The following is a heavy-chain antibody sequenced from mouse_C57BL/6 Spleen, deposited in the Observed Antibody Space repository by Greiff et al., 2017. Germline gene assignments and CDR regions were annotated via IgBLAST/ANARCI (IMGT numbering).Heavy chain of an antibody. D-gene: IGHD2-5*01. J-gene: IGHJ4*01. CDR2: IYPGGGNT. Sequence: LVESGAELVRPGASVKLSCKASGYTFTDYYINWVKQRPGQGLEWIARIYPGGGNTYYNEKFKGKATLTAEKSSSTAYMQLSSLTSEDSAVYFCARGYSNYYAMDYWGQGTSVTVSS. CDR1: GYTFTDYY. V-gene: IGHV1-76*01. CDR3: ARGYSNYYAMDY.